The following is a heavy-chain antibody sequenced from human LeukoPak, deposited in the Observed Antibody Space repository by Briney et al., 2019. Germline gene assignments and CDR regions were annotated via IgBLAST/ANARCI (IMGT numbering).Heavy chain of an antibody. D-gene: IGHD2-2*01. CDR1: GGSLTGYY. CDR2: INHSGST. J-gene: IGHJ6*03. CDR3: ARVVVVEPSALSKRNYYYNMDV. Sequence: LETLSLTCAVYGGSLTGYYWTWIRQPPGKGLEWIGDINHSGSTNLNPSFESRGTISVDTSKNQLSLRMNPVTAADTAVYFCARVVVVEPSALSKRNYYYNMDVWGKGTTIIVSS. V-gene: IGHV4-34*01.